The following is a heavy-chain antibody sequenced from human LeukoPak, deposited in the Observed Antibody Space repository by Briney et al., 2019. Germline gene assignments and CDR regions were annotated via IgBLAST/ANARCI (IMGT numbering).Heavy chain of an antibody. J-gene: IGHJ6*03. D-gene: IGHD6-13*01. CDR2: INPNGGGS. CDR3: ARVVGLTGYSSSWYSGYYYYMDV. Sequence: GASVKLSCKASGNSFTTYYIHWVRQAPGQGLEWMGIINPNGGGSTYAQKLQGRVTITADKSTSTAYMELSSLRSEDTAVYYCARVVGLTGYSSSWYSGYYYYMDVWGKGTTVTVSS. CDR1: GNSFTTYY. V-gene: IGHV1-46*04.